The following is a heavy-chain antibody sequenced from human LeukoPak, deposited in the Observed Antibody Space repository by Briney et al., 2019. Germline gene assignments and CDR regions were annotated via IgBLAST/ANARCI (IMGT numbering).Heavy chain of an antibody. CDR3: AKDRARYYYDSSGYLDY. CDR2: ISSTSSTI. J-gene: IGHJ4*02. CDR1: GFTFSSYS. D-gene: IGHD3-22*01. V-gene: IGHV3-48*01. Sequence: GGSLRLSCAASGFTFSSYSMNWVRQVPGKGLEWVSYISSTSSTIYYADSVKGRFTISRDNAKNSLYLQMNSLRAEDTAVYYCAKDRARYYYDSSGYLDYWGQGTLVTVSS.